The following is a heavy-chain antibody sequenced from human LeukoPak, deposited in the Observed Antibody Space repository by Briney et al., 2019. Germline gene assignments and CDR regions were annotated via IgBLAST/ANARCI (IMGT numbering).Heavy chain of an antibody. J-gene: IGHJ4*02. V-gene: IGHV4-38-2*02. CDR1: GYSISSGYY. CDR2: IYHSGST. Sequence: SETLSLTCDVSGYSISSGYYWGWIRQPPGKGLEWIGSIYHSGSTYYKPSLKSRVTISVDTSKNQFSLKLSSVTAADTALYYCARDDSGSFDYWGQGTLVIASS. D-gene: IGHD3-10*01. CDR3: ARDDSGSFDY.